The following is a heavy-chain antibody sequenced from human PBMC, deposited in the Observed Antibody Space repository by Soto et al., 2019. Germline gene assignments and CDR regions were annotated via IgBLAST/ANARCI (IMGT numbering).Heavy chain of an antibody. V-gene: IGHV1-69*01. CDR2: IIPIFGTA. CDR1: GGTFSSYA. CDR3: ARARTMVRGVIITFLDY. J-gene: IGHJ4*02. Sequence: QVQLVQSGAEVKKPGSSVKVSRKASGGTFSSYAISWVRQAPGQGLEWMGGIIPIFGTANYAQKFQGRVTITADESTSTAYMELSSLRSEDTAVYYCARARTMVRGVIITFLDYWGQGTLVTVSS. D-gene: IGHD3-10*01.